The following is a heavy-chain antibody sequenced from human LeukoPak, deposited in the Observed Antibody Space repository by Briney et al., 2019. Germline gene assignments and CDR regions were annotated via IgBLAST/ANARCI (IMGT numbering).Heavy chain of an antibody. J-gene: IGHJ4*02. CDR3: AREGFSYLVYYFDY. CDR2: IKQDGREK. CDR1: GFTYCCLW. V-gene: IGHV3-7*01. D-gene: IGHD1-26*01. Sequence: GGPVRLSASASGFTYCCLWMLWLPQAPGKGRVGVANIKQDGREKYYVDSVKGGFTISRENAKKSLYLQMNGVRAEDTAVYYCAREGFSYLVYYFDYWGQGTLVTVSS.